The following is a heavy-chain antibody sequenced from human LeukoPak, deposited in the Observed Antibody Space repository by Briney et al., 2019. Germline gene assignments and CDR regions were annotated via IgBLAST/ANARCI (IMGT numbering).Heavy chain of an antibody. CDR2: ISSSSSYI. CDR1: GFTFSSYS. J-gene: IGHJ4*02. V-gene: IGHV3-21*01. CDR3: AGGRYGSGAPDDY. Sequence: PGGSLRLSCAASGFTFSSYSMNWVRQAPGKGLEWVSSISSSSSYIYYADSVKGRFTISRDNAKNSLYLQMNSLRAEDTAVYYCAGGRYGSGAPDDYWGQGTLVTVSS. D-gene: IGHD3-10*01.